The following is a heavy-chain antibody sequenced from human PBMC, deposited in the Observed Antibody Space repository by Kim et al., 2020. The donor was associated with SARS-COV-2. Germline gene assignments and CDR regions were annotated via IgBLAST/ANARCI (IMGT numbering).Heavy chain of an antibody. Sequence: ASVKVSCKVSGYTLTELSMHWVRQAPGKGLEWMGGFDPEDGETIYAQKFQGRVTMTEDTSTDTAYMELSSLRSEDTAVYYCATETTTGTIDWFDPWGQGTLVTASS. D-gene: IGHD1-1*01. CDR3: ATETTTGTIDWFDP. CDR2: FDPEDGET. CDR1: GYTLTELS. V-gene: IGHV1-24*01. J-gene: IGHJ5*02.